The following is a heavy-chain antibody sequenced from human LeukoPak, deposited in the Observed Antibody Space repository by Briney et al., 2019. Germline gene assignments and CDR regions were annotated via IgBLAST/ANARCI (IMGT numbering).Heavy chain of an antibody. CDR2: IYHSGST. J-gene: IGHJ4*02. CDR3: ASTGYCSGGSCYRTVEDY. Sequence: SETLSLTCTVSGYSISSGYYWGWIRQPPGKGLEWIGSIYHSGSTYYNPSLKSRVTISVDTSKNQFSLKLSSVTAADTAVYYCASTGYCSGGSCYRTVEDYWGQGTLVTVSS. V-gene: IGHV4-38-2*02. CDR1: GYSISSGYY. D-gene: IGHD2-15*01.